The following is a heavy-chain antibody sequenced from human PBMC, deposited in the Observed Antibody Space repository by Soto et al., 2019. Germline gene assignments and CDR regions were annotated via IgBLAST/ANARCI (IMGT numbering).Heavy chain of an antibody. D-gene: IGHD6-13*01. V-gene: IGHV2-5*02. CDR3: AHSSGAAAGDY. J-gene: IGHJ4*02. CDR1: GFSLSTTGEG. CDR2: IYWDDDK. Sequence: QITLKESGPTLVKPTQTLTLTCTFSGFSLSTTGEGVGWIRQPPGKALEWLALIYWDDDKRYSPSLKSILTITKDTSKNQVVLTMNKMDPVDTATYYCAHSSGAAAGDYWGQGTLVTVSS.